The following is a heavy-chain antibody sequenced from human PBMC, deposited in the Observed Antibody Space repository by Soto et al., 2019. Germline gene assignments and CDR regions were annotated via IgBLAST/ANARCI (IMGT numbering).Heavy chain of an antibody. Sequence: ASAKVPSKASGSTFTTFGISWVRQAPGQGLEWMGWIDPKNGNTKDAQKFQGRVNMTTDTSTSTAYMELGSLRSDDTALYFCAKEYCDTSRCFLPDYWGQGALVTVS. J-gene: IGHJ4*02. V-gene: IGHV1-18*01. CDR2: IDPKNGNT. CDR3: AKEYCDTSRCFLPDY. CDR1: GSTFTTFG. D-gene: IGHD2-2*01.